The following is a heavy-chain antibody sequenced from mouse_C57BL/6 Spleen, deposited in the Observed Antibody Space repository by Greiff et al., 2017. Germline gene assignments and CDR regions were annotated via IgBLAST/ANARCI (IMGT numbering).Heavy chain of an antibody. CDR1: GYTFTSYW. J-gene: IGHJ4*01. V-gene: IGHV1-55*01. D-gene: IGHD2-4*01. CDR3: ARYDYDEGDYYAMDY. Sequence: QVQLQQSGAELVKPGASVKMSCKASGYTFTSYWITWVKQRPGQGLEWIGDIYPGSGSTNYNEKFKSKATLTVDTSSSTAYMQLSSLTSEDSAVYYCARYDYDEGDYYAMDYWGQGTSVTVSS. CDR2: IYPGSGST.